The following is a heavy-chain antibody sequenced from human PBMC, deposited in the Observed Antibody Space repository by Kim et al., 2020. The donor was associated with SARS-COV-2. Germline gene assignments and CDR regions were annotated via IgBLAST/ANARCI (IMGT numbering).Heavy chain of an antibody. CDR2: INAGNGNT. D-gene: IGHD3-10*01. CDR1: GYTFTSYA. CDR3: AREFTMVRGVISPYFDY. V-gene: IGHV1-3*01. J-gene: IGHJ4*02. Sequence: ASVKVSCKASGYTFTSYAMHWVRQAPGQRLEWMGWINAGNGNTKYSQKFQGRVTITRDTSASTAYMELSSLRSEDTAVYYCAREFTMVRGVISPYFDYWGQGTLVTVSS.